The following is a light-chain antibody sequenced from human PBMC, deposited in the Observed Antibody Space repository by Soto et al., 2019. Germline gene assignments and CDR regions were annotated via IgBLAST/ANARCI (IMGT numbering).Light chain of an antibody. J-gene: IGKJ3*01. Sequence: DIQMTQSPSSLSASVGDRVTITCRASQSISIYLNWYQQKPGKAPKLLIYAASSLQSGVPSRFSADGSGTDFTLTISSLPPEDFATYYCHQSSSTPPFTFGPGTKVDI. CDR2: AAS. CDR3: HQSSSTPPFT. CDR1: QSISIY. V-gene: IGKV1-39*01.